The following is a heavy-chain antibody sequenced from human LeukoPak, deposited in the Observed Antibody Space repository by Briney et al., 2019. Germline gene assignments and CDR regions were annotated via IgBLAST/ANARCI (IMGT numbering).Heavy chain of an antibody. CDR1: GFSLSTRGVG. V-gene: IGHV2-5*01. CDR3: AHSTYGAFQH. J-gene: IGHJ1*01. Sequence: SGPTLVNPTQTLTLTCTFSGFSLSTRGVGVGWIRQPPGKALEWLALLYWNDAKRYSPSLKSRLTITKETSKNQVVLTMTNMDPVDTATYYCAHSTYGAFQHWRQGTLVTVSS. CDR2: LYWNDAK. D-gene: IGHD4-17*01.